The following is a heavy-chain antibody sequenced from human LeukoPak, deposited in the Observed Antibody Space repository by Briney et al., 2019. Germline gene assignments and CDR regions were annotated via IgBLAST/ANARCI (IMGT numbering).Heavy chain of an antibody. J-gene: IGHJ4*02. CDR2: ISFDGSNK. CDR1: GFTFSSYA. V-gene: IGHV3-30-3*01. Sequence: GGSLRLSCAASGFTFSSYAMHWVRQAPGKGLEWVAVISFDGSNKYYADSVKGRFTISRDNSKNTLYLQMNSLRAEDTAVYYCARHIYDYVWGSYPQTPFDYWGQGTLVTVSS. D-gene: IGHD3-16*02. CDR3: ARHIYDYVWGSYPQTPFDY.